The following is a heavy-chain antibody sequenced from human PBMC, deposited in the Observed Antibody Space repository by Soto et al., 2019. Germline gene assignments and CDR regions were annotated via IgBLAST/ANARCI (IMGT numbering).Heavy chain of an antibody. V-gene: IGHV4-39*01. CDR1: GGSISSSSYY. D-gene: IGHD5-12*01. CDR3: ATIGGIYSWFDP. CDR2: IYYSGST. J-gene: IGHJ5*02. Sequence: SETLSLTCTVSGGSISSSSYYWGWIRQPPGKGLEWIGSIYYSGSTYYNPSLKSRVTISVDTSKNQFSLKLSSVTAADTAVYYCATIGGIYSWFDPWGQGTLVTVSS.